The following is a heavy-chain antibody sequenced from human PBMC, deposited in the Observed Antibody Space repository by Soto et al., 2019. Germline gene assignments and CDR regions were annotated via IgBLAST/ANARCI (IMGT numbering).Heavy chain of an antibody. V-gene: IGHV3-30*18. J-gene: IGHJ4*02. CDR2: ISYDGSNK. CDR1: GFTFSSYG. CDR3: AKDTGIAVAGTPDYFDY. Sequence: GGSLRLSCAASGFTFSSYGMHWVRQAPGKGLEWVAVISYDGSNKYYADSVKGRFTISRDNSKNTLYLQMNSLRAEDTAVYYCAKDTGIAVAGTPDYFDYWGQGTLVTVSS. D-gene: IGHD6-19*01.